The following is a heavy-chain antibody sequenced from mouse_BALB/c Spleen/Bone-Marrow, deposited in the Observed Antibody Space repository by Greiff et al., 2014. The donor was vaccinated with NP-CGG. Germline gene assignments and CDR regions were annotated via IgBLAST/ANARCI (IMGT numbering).Heavy chain of an antibody. Sequence: VQLQQSGPGLVAPSQSLSITCTVSGFSLTSYGVHWVRQPPGKGLEWLGVIRAGGGTNYNSALMSKLSISKDNSKSQVFLKMNSLQTDDTAMYYCARVYLWYFDVWGAGTTVTVSS. CDR3: ARVYLWYFDV. CDR1: GFSLTSYG. J-gene: IGHJ1*01. V-gene: IGHV2-9*02. CDR2: IRAGGGT. D-gene: IGHD2-3*01.